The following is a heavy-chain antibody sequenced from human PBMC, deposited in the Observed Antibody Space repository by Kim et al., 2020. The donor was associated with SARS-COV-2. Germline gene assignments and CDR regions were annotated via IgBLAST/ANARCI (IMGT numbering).Heavy chain of an antibody. D-gene: IGHD3-22*01. Sequence: PSLTSRVTISVDTSKIQFSLKLSSVTAADTAVYYCARARITMIVVVTHFDYWGQGTLVTVSS. V-gene: IGHV4-31*02. J-gene: IGHJ4*02. CDR3: ARARITMIVVVTHFDY.